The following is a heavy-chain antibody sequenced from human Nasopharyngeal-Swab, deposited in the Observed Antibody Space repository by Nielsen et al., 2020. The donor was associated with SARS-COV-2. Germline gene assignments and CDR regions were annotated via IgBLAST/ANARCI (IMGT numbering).Heavy chain of an antibody. D-gene: IGHD5-24*01. CDR2: IDQSGLEE. J-gene: IGHJ4*02. CDR3: ARASDPPVQLFLPPDY. Sequence: GESLKISCVGSGFTFHSYWLNLVRQAPGKGLEWVANIDQSGLEEYYVDSVKGRFTISRDNAKNSLYLQMNSLRADDTAVYYCARASDPPVQLFLPPDYWGQGTLVTVSS. CDR1: GFTFHSYW. V-gene: IGHV3-7*01.